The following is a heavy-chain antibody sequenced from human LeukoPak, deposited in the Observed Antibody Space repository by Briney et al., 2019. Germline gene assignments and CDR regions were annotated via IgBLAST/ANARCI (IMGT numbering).Heavy chain of an antibody. CDR3: ARFGSPISAFDI. J-gene: IGHJ3*02. Sequence: SETLSLTCTVSGVSVINYYWSWIRQPPGKGLEWIGYIYYSGNSDYNPSLKSRVTISVATSKNQFSLKLTSVTPADTAVYFCARFGSPISAFDIWGQGTVVTVSS. V-gene: IGHV4-59*02. CDR1: GVSVINYY. CDR2: IYYSGNS. D-gene: IGHD2-15*01.